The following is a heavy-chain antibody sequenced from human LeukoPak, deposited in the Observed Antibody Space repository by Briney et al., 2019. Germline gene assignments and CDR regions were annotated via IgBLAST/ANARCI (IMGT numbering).Heavy chain of an antibody. V-gene: IGHV1-2*02. D-gene: IGHD3-9*01. CDR2: INPNSGGT. Sequence: ASVTVSCKASGYTFTGYYMHWVRQAPGQGLEWMGWINPNSGGTNYAQKFQGSVTMTRDTSISTAYMELSRLRSDDTAVYYCARFYYDILTGYYYFDYWGQGTLVTVSS. CDR3: ARFYYDILTGYYYFDY. J-gene: IGHJ4*02. CDR1: GYTFTGYY.